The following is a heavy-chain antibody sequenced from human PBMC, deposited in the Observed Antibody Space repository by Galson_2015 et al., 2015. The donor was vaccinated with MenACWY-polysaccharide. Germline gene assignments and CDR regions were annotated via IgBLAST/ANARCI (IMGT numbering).Heavy chain of an antibody. J-gene: IGHJ4*02. CDR3: AAWRRTYYFDY. V-gene: IGHV3-30*03. CDR2: ISYDGSDK. CDR1: GFTFRNYG. D-gene: IGHD1-1*01. Sequence: SLRLSCAASGFTFRNYGMYWVRQAPGKGLEWVTVISYDGSDKYYADSVRGRFTISRDNSKNTLYLQMNSLRAEDTVVYYCAAWRRTYYFDYWGQGTLVTVSS.